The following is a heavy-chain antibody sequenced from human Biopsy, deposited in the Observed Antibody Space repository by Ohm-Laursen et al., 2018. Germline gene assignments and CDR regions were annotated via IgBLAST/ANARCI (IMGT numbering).Heavy chain of an antibody. Sequence: ATVKISCKASGYTFTTYYIHWVRQAPGQGLEWMGIINPGGNSTAYTQNFQGRVTVTWDTSTTTVYMELSSLRSEDTAVYYCALASFDYWGQGTLVTVAS. CDR1: GYTFTTYY. CDR3: ALASFDY. CDR2: INPGGNST. J-gene: IGHJ4*02. V-gene: IGHV1-46*01.